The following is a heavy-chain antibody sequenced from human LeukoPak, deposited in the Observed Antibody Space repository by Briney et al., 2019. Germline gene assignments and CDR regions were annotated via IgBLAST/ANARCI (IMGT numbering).Heavy chain of an antibody. CDR3: ARPKFRGYSYGLAY. V-gene: IGHV1-2*02. D-gene: IGHD5-18*01. Sequence: ASVKVSFQASGYTFAGYYMHWVRQAPGQGLAWMGWINHNSGGTNYAQNFQGRVTMTRDTSINTVYMELSGLSSDDTAVYYCARPKFRGYSYGLAYWGQGILVTVSS. CDR2: INHNSGGT. J-gene: IGHJ4*02. CDR1: GYTFAGYY.